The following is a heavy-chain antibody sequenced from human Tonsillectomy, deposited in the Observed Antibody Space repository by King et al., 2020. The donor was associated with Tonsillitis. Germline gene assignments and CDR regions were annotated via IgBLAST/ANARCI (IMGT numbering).Heavy chain of an antibody. D-gene: IGHD1-26*01. J-gene: IGHJ4*02. CDR1: GFTFSSYG. Sequence: VQLVESGGGVAQPGRSLRLSCAASGFTFSSYGMHWVRQAPGKGLEWVAVISYDGSNKYYADSVKGRFTISRDNSKNTLYLQMNSLRAEDTAVYYCATVGLSVRELATGGYWGQGTLVTVSS. CDR3: ATVGLSVRELATGGY. CDR2: ISYDGSNK. V-gene: IGHV3-30*03.